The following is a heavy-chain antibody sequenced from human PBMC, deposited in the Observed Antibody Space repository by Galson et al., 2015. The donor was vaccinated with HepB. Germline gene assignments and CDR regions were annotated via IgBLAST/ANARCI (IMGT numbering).Heavy chain of an antibody. V-gene: IGHV3-23*01. CDR2: ISGSGGST. Sequence: LRLSCAASGFTFSSYAMSWVRQAPGKGLEWVSAISGSGGSTYYADSVKGRFTISRDNSKNTLYLQMNSLRAEDTAVYYCAKDEALYYDFWGILQSDAFDIWGQGTMVTVSS. CDR1: GFTFSSYA. CDR3: AKDEALYYDFWGILQSDAFDI. J-gene: IGHJ3*02. D-gene: IGHD3-3*01.